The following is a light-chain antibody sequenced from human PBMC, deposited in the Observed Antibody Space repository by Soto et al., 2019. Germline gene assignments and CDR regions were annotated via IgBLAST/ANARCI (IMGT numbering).Light chain of an antibody. CDR2: VTD. CDR3: AAWDGSLNGHV. Sequence: QSVLTQPPSVSGTLGQGVTISCSGSTSNIGENTVGWFQQLPGTAPKVLIYVTDKRPSGVPDRFSGSKSGTSAYLAISGLQSEDEADYYCAAWDGSLNGHVFGTWTKVTVL. CDR1: TSNIGENT. J-gene: IGLJ1*01. V-gene: IGLV1-44*01.